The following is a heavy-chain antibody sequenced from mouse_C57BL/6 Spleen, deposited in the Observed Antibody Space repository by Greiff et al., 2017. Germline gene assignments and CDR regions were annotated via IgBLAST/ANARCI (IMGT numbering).Heavy chain of an antibody. Sequence: VQLQQSGAELVKPGASVKISCKASGYAFSSYWMNWVKQRPGKGLAWIGQIYPGDGDTNYNGKFKGKATLTADKSSSTAYMQLSSLTSEDSAVYFCARGRDDYDGYAMDYWGQGTSVTVSS. CDR2: IYPGDGDT. V-gene: IGHV1-80*01. D-gene: IGHD2-4*01. CDR1: GYAFSSYW. J-gene: IGHJ4*01. CDR3: ARGRDDYDGYAMDY.